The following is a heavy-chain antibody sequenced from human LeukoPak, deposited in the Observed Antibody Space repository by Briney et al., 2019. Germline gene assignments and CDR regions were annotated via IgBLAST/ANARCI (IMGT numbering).Heavy chain of an antibody. CDR3: ARHGSVSSGALV. CDR1: GFTFKNFG. D-gene: IGHD3-22*01. Sequence: GSLRLSCAASGFTFKNFGMSWIRQPPGKGLEWIGYIFYSGSTNYNPSLKSRVTISVDTSKNQFSLKLSSVTAADTAVYYCARHGSVSSGALVWGQGTLVTVSS. CDR2: IFYSGST. J-gene: IGHJ4*02. V-gene: IGHV4-59*08.